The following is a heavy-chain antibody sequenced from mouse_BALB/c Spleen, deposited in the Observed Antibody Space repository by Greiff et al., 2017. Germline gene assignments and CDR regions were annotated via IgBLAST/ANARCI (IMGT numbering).Heavy chain of an antibody. V-gene: IGHV14-4*02. CDR2: IDPENGDT. D-gene: IGHD2-4*01. CDR3: NDFSGITAW. J-gene: IGHJ3*02. Sequence: EVKLVESGAELVRSGASVKLSCTASGFNIKDYYMHWVKQRPEQGLEWIGWIDPENGDTEYAPKFQGKATMTADTSSNTAYLQLSSLTSEDTAVYYCNDFSGITAWWGQGTLVTVSA. CDR1: GFNIKDYY.